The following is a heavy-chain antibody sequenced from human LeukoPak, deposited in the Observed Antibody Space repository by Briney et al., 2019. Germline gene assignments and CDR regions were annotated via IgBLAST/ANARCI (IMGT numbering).Heavy chain of an antibody. D-gene: IGHD5/OR15-5a*01. CDR3: ARRYSFYDSLFDP. CDR1: GTWITSCR. CDR2: IDPSDSYT. Sequence: HGESMQISCAASGTWITSCRNSWVHQMAGKGLEWPGRIDPSDSYTNYSPSFQRHVTISADKSISTAYLQWSSLKASDTAMYYCARRYSFYDSLFDPGGQGTLVTVSS. J-gene: IGHJ5*02. V-gene: IGHV5-10-1*01.